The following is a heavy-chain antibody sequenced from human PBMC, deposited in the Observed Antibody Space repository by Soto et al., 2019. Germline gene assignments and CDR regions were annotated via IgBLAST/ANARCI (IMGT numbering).Heavy chain of an antibody. D-gene: IGHD3-9*01. V-gene: IGHV5-51*01. J-gene: IGHJ4*02. Sequence: GESLKISFKGSGYSFTSYWIGWVRQMTGKGLEWMGIIYPGDSDTRYSPSFQGQVTISADKSISTAYLQWSSLKASDTAMYYCARQPGYDILTGSGDFDYFGQGTLVTVSS. CDR2: IYPGDSDT. CDR3: ARQPGYDILTGSGDFDY. CDR1: GYSFTSYW.